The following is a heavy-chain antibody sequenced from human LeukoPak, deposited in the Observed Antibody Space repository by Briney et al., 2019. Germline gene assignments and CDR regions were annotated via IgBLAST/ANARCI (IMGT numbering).Heavy chain of an antibody. CDR1: GFTFSSYS. CDR2: ISSSSSYI. V-gene: IGHV3-21*01. Sequence: GGSPRLSCAASGFTFSSYSMNWVRQAPGKGLEWVSSISSSSSYIYYADSVKGRFTISRDNAKNSLYLQMNSLRAEDTAVYYCATLMTTVTTSGALRFDYWGQGTLVTVSS. J-gene: IGHJ4*02. D-gene: IGHD4-17*01. CDR3: ATLMTTVTTSGALRFDY.